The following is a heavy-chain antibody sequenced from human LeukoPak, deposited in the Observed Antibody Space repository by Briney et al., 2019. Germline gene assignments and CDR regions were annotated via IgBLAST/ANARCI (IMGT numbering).Heavy chain of an antibody. CDR2: INGDEITT. CDR3: ARSENSLDY. Sequence: GGSLRLSCAASGFTFSLYRMHWVRQVPGKGLEWVSRINGDEITTIYADSVKGRFTMSRDNAKNTVYLQMNSLRAEDTAIYYCARSENSLDYWGRGTLVTVSS. J-gene: IGHJ4*02. CDR1: GFTFSLYR. D-gene: IGHD4-23*01. V-gene: IGHV3-74*01.